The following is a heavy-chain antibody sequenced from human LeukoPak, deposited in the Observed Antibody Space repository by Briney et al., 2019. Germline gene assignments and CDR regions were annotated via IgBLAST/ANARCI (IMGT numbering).Heavy chain of an antibody. CDR2: INGDGSGP. Sequence: GGSLRLSRAASGFTFSSYWMHWVRQAPGKGLVWVSRINGDGSGPIYADSVKGRFTISRDNARNTLYLQMNSLRAEDTAVYYCARDGSLPDYWGQGTLVTVSS. CDR3: ARDGSLPDY. CDR1: GFTFSSYW. D-gene: IGHD2-15*01. J-gene: IGHJ4*02. V-gene: IGHV3-74*01.